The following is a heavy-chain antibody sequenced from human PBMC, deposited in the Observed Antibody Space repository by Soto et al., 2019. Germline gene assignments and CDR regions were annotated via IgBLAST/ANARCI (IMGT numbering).Heavy chain of an antibody. CDR1: GTSISSYY. CDR2: IHYSGTT. Sequence: PSETLSLTCTVSGTSISSYYWSWIRQPPGKGLEWIANIHYSGTTNSTPSLASRVTLSVDTSRNQFSLTMTSVTAADRSMYFCARYNSYAIDYWGRGALVTVSS. J-gene: IGHJ4*02. CDR3: ARYNSYAIDY. D-gene: IGHD2-8*01. V-gene: IGHV4-59*01.